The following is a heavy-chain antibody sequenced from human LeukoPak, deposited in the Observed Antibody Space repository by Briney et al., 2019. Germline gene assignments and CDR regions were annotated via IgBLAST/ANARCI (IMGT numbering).Heavy chain of an antibody. CDR3: ARYQPYYTNGVCYTDHFYADY. Sequence: ASVNVSCKAFDYTVTTYGISWVRQAPGHGLEWMGWISAFKGNTNFAQRRQSTVTMTTETSTSTAYMELSSLRSDDQAVYYCARYQPYYTNGVCYTDHFYADYWGQGTLVTVSS. D-gene: IGHD2-8*01. J-gene: IGHJ4*02. CDR1: DYTVTTYG. CDR2: ISAFKGNT. V-gene: IGHV1-18*01.